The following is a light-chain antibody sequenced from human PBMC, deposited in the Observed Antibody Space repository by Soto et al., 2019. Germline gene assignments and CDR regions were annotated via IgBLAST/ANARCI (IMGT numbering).Light chain of an antibody. V-gene: IGLV2-14*01. CDR2: DVS. J-gene: IGLJ2*01. CDR3: SSYTISSTLVV. CDR1: SSDVGGYNY. Sequence: QSVLTQPASVSGSPGQSITISCTGTSSDVGGYNYVSWYQQHPGKAPKLMIYDVSNRPSGVSNRFSGSKSGNTASLTISGLQDEDEADYYCSSYTISSTLVVFGGGTKLTVL.